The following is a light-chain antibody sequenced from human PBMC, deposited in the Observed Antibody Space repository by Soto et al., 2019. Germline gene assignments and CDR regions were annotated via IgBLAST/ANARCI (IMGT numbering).Light chain of an antibody. J-gene: IGKJ3*01. Sequence: DIQMTQSPSSLSASVGDRVTITCRASQGISNWLAWYQQKPEKAPKLLIYAASALQTGVPSRFSGSGSGTDFTLTISSLLPEDFATYYCQQSNSFPFTFGPGTKVDIK. CDR1: QGISNW. V-gene: IGKV1-12*01. CDR3: QQSNSFPFT. CDR2: AAS.